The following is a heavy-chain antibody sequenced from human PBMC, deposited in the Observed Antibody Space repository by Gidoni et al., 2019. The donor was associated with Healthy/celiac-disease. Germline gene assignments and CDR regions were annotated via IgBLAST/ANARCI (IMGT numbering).Heavy chain of an antibody. Sequence: ITLTESGPTLLKPTPPLTLTCPFSGFSLRPSGVGVVWIRQPPGKALEWLAPMYWNDDKRYSPSLKSRLTITKDTSKNQVVLTMTNMDPVDTATYYCAHRLPSDRKYDFWSGYYLNNWFDPWGQGTLVTVSS. CDR1: GFSLRPSGVG. CDR2: MYWNDDK. V-gene: IGHV2-5*01. CDR3: AHRLPSDRKYDFWSGYYLNNWFDP. D-gene: IGHD3-3*01. J-gene: IGHJ5*02.